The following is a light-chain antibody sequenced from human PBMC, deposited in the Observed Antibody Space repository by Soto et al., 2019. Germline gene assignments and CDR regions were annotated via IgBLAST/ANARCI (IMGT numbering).Light chain of an antibody. CDR1: QSVSSN. Sequence: EIVMTQSPATLSVSPGERVTLSCRASQSVSSNLAWYQQKPGQTPRLLIYDASTRATGIPARFGGSGSGTEFTLTISSLQSEDFAVYYCQQYDNWPPLFGGGTKVEIK. CDR2: DAS. J-gene: IGKJ4*01. V-gene: IGKV3-15*01. CDR3: QQYDNWPPL.